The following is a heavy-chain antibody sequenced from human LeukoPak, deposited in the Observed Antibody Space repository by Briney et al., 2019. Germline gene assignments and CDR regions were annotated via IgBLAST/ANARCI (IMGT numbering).Heavy chain of an antibody. D-gene: IGHD3-16*01. V-gene: IGHV4-34*01. CDR2: INHSGST. CDR3: ARGRSGGYFDY. Sequence: KPSETLSLTCAAYGGSFSGYYWSWIRQPPGKGLEWIGEINHSGSTNYNPSLKSRVTISVDTSKNQFSLKLSSVTAADTAVYYCARGRSGGYFDYWGQGTLVTVSS. J-gene: IGHJ4*02. CDR1: GGSFSGYY.